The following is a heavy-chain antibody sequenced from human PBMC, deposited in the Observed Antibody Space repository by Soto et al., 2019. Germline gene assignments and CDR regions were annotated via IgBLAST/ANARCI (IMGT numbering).Heavy chain of an antibody. D-gene: IGHD5-12*01. CDR1: GFTFDDYA. CDR3: AKGYNLVGVTNDYSAAFDI. CDR2: ISWNSGDL. J-gene: IGHJ3*02. V-gene: IGHV3-9*01. Sequence: EVQLVESGGGLVQPGRSLRLSCAASGFTFDDYAMHWVRQVPGKGLEWVSGISWNSGDLGYADSVKGRFTISRDNAKNSLYLQMNSLRAEDTAFYYCAKGYNLVGVTNDYSAAFDIWGQGTMVTVSS.